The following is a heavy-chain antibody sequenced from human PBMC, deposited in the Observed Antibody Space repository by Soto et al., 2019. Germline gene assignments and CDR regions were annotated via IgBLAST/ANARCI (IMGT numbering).Heavy chain of an antibody. D-gene: IGHD3-3*01. V-gene: IGHV3-7*01. CDR3: ARQGRGRFSWYFDL. J-gene: IGHJ2*01. CDR2: IKQEGSET. CDR1: EFIFSTYW. Sequence: EVQLVESGGGLVQPGGSLRLSCAASEFIFSTYWMSWVRQAPGKGLEWVATIKQEGSETYYVDSVEGGFTISRDNAKNSLHLQMNSLRVEDTAVYYCARQGRGRFSWYFDLWGRGTLVTVSS.